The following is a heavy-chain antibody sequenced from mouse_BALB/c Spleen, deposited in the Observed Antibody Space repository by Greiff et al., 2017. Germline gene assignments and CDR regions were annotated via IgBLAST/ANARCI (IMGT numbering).Heavy chain of an antibody. CDR3: AGGIGWSSWFAY. CDR1: GFTFSDFY. CDR2: SRNKANDYTT. J-gene: IGHJ3*01. V-gene: IGHV7-1*02. Sequence: EVQGVESGGGLVQPGGSLRLSCATSGFTFSDFYMEWVRQPPGKRLEWIAASRNKANDYTTEYSASVKGRFIVSRDTSQSILYLQMNALRAEDTAIYYCAGGIGWSSWFAYWGQGTLVTVSA. D-gene: IGHD2-10*02.